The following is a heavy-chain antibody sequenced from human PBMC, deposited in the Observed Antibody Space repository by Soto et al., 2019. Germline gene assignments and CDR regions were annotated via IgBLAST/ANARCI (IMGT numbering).Heavy chain of an antibody. D-gene: IGHD6-19*01. J-gene: IGHJ4*02. Sequence: ASVKVSCKASGFVSTNHNFHWVRQAPGQSLEWMGRINAGNSNTQYSQNFQGRITFTTDPSASTAFIELTNLRFEDRAIYFCASDYGSNWRLWGQGTLVTVSS. CDR2: INAGNSNT. CDR1: GFVSTNHN. CDR3: ASDYGSNWRL. V-gene: IGHV1-3*01.